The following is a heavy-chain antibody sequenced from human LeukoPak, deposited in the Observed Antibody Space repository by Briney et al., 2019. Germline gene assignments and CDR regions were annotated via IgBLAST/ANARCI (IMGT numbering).Heavy chain of an antibody. CDR3: ARHWGSTSSGVDY. CDR2: IYYSGST. J-gene: IGHJ4*02. Sequence: SETLSLTCSVSGGSISSSSYYWGWIRQPPGTGLEWIGSIYYSGSTYYNPSLKSRVTISVDTSKNHFSLKLSSVTAADTAVYYCARHWGSTSSGVDYWGQGTLVTVSS. V-gene: IGHV4-39*01. CDR1: GGSISSSSYY. D-gene: IGHD2-2*01.